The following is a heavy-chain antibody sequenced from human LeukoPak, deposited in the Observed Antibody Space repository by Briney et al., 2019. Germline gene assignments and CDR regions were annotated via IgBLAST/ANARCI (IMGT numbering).Heavy chain of an antibody. CDR3: ARDRGYDILTGRDAFDI. Sequence: PGGSLRLSCAASGFTFSSYAMSWVRQAPGKGLEWVSAISGSGGSTYYADSVKGRFTISRDNAKNSLYLQMNSLRAEDTALYYCARDRGYDILTGRDAFDIWGQGTMVTVSS. CDR1: GFTFSSYA. D-gene: IGHD3-9*01. CDR2: ISGSGGST. V-gene: IGHV3-23*01. J-gene: IGHJ3*02.